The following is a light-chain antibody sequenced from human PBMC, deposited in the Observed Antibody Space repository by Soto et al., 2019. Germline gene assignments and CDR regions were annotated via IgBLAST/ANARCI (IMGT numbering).Light chain of an antibody. J-gene: IGLJ1*01. Sequence: QSALTQPASVSGSPGQSIAISCTGTSSDVGGYNYVSWYQQHPGKAPKLMVYDVSNRPSGVSNRFSGSKSGNTASLTISGLRAEDEADYYCSSYTSSSTYAFGPGTKFTVL. V-gene: IGLV2-14*01. CDR3: SSYTSSSTYA. CDR2: DVS. CDR1: SSDVGGYNY.